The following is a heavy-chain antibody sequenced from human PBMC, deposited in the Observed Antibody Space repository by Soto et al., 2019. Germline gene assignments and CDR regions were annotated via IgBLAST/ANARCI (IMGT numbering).Heavy chain of an antibody. CDR3: ATAVAATLGAFDF. V-gene: IGHV1-24*01. Sequence: QVQLVQSGAEVKKPGASVKVSCKVSGYTLTELSMHWVRQAPGKGLEWMGGFDPEDGETIYAQKFQGRVNMTDDTSTDTAYMELSSLRSEATAVYYCATAVAATLGAFDFWGQGTMVTVSS. CDR1: GYTLTELS. J-gene: IGHJ3*01. D-gene: IGHD2-15*01. CDR2: FDPEDGET.